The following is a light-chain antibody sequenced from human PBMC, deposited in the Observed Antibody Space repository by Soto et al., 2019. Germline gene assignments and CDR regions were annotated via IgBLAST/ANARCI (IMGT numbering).Light chain of an antibody. Sequence: QSALTQPRSVAGSPGQSVTLSCTGTSGDVGAYGRVSWYQHHPTKAPQLIIYAVTDRPSGVPYRLSGSESGSTASLTSAGLQAEEQADYYCCAQAGGSAGVFGGGTQLTVL. CDR1: SGDVGAYGR. J-gene: IGLJ3*02. CDR3: CAQAGGSAGV. CDR2: AVT. V-gene: IGLV2-11*01.